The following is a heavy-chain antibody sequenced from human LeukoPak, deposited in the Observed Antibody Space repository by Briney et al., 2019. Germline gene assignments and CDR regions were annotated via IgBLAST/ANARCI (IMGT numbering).Heavy chain of an antibody. Sequence: GGSLRPSCEVSGFTFSSYWMNWVRQVPGKGLVWVAHINTNGNSASYADSVKGRFTVSRDNAKSTLYLQMNSLRAEDTAVYYCARDNAHTFDYWGQGTLVTVSS. J-gene: IGHJ4*02. D-gene: IGHD2-2*01. CDR3: ARDNAHTFDY. CDR1: GFTFSSYW. CDR2: INTNGNSA. V-gene: IGHV3-74*01.